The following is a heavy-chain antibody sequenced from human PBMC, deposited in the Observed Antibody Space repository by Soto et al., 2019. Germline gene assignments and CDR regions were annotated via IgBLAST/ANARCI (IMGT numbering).Heavy chain of an antibody. D-gene: IGHD3-3*01. V-gene: IGHV1-69*13. CDR2: IIPIFGTA. J-gene: IGHJ4*02. CDR1: GGTFSSYA. Sequence: ASVKVSCKASGGTFSSYAISWVRQAPGQGLEWMGGIIPIFGTANYAQKFQGRVTITADESTSTAYMELSSLRSEDTAVYYCARGSGTYYDFWSGYPFDYWGQGTLVTVSS. CDR3: ARGSGTYYDFWSGYPFDY.